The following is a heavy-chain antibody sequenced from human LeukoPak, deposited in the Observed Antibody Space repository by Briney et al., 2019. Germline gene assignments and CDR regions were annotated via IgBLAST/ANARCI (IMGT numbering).Heavy chain of an antibody. CDR1: GFTHSHYY. V-gene: IGHV3-11*01. J-gene: IGHJ4*02. Sequence: RGGALRLSCAASGFTHSHYYMSWRRQAPGKGEGWVSYISSSGSTISYAEAVKGPFTISRDNAKNPLYLQMNSLRAEDTAVYYRARDHAPRTLYDTLTGYRAAFDYWGQGALVTVSS. CDR3: ARDHAPRTLYDTLTGYRAAFDY. CDR2: ISSSGSTI. D-gene: IGHD3-9*01.